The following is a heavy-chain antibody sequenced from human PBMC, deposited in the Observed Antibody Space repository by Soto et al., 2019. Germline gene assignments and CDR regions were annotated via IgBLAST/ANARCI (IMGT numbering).Heavy chain of an antibody. D-gene: IGHD2-15*01. CDR1: GYTFTSYD. CDR2: MNPNSGNT. V-gene: IGHV1-8*01. CDR3: ARGLLSGEAVADAFDI. Sequence: GASVKVSCKASGYTFTSYDINWVRQATGQGLEWMGWMNPNSGNTGYAQKFQGRVTMTRNTSISTAYMELSSLRSEDTAVYYCARGLLSGEAVADAFDIWGQGTMVTVSS. J-gene: IGHJ3*02.